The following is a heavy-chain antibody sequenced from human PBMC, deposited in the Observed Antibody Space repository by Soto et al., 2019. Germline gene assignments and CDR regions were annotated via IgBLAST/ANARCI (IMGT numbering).Heavy chain of an antibody. Sequence: PSETLSLTCTVSGGSISSGGYYWSWIRQHPGKGLEWIGYIYYSGSTYYNPSLKSRVTISVDTSKNQFSLKLGSVTAADTAVYYCARSLRNWNDVLRFDYWGQGTLVTAPQ. J-gene: IGHJ4*02. CDR1: GGSISSGGYY. V-gene: IGHV4-31*03. D-gene: IGHD1-1*01. CDR3: ARSLRNWNDVLRFDY. CDR2: IYYSGST.